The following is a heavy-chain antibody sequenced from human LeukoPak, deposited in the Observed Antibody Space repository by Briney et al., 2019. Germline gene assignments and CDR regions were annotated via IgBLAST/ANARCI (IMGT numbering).Heavy chain of an antibody. D-gene: IGHD1-26*01. Sequence: PGGSLRLSCAASGFTFSSYSMNWVRQAPGKGLEWVSTISGRSGGRNTYYADSVTGRFTISRDNSQNTLYLQMNSLRAEDTAVYYCAKAVRGGYTGNDFDYWGQGSLVTVSS. J-gene: IGHJ4*02. CDR3: AKAVRGGYTGNDFDY. CDR2: ISGRSGGRNT. CDR1: GFTFSSYS. V-gene: IGHV3-23*01.